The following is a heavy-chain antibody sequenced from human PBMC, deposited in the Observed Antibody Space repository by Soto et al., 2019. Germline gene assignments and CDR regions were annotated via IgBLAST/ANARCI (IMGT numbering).Heavy chain of an antibody. CDR3: AKDQRIVVVVAALDY. CDR2: ISYDGSNK. J-gene: IGHJ4*02. Sequence: ESGGGVVPPGRSLRLSCAASGFTFSSYGMHWVRQAPGKGLEWVAVISYDGSNKYYADSVKGRFTISRDNSKNTLYLQMNSLRAEDTAVYYCAKDQRIVVVVAALDYWGQGTLVTVSS. D-gene: IGHD2-15*01. CDR1: GFTFSSYG. V-gene: IGHV3-30*18.